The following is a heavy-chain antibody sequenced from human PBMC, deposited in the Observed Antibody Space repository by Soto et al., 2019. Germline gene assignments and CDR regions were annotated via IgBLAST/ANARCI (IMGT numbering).Heavy chain of an antibody. J-gene: IGHJ5*02. D-gene: IGHD3-9*01. Sequence: SETLSLTCTVSGGSISSYYWSWIRQPPGKGLEWIGYIYYSGSTNYNPSLKSRVTISVDTSKNQFSLKLSSVTAADTAVYYCARGEDYDILTGRNWFDPWGQGTLVTVSS. V-gene: IGHV4-59*01. CDR2: IYYSGST. CDR3: ARGEDYDILTGRNWFDP. CDR1: GGSISSYY.